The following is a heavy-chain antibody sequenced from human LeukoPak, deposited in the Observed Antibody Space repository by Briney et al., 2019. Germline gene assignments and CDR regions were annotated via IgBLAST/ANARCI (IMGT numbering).Heavy chain of an antibody. Sequence: GGSLRLSCAASGFTVSSNYMSWVRQAPGKGLEWVSVIYSGGSTYYADSVKGRFTISRDNSKNTLYLQMNSLRAEDTAVYYCARDSSSWIPFDYWGQGTLVTVPS. CDR1: GFTVSSNY. J-gene: IGHJ4*02. V-gene: IGHV3-66*02. CDR2: IYSGGST. CDR3: ARDSSSWIPFDY. D-gene: IGHD6-13*01.